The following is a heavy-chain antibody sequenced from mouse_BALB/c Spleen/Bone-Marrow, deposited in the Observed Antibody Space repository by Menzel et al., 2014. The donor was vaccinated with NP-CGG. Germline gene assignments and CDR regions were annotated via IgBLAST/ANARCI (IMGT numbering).Heavy chain of an antibody. V-gene: IGHV1S74*01. D-gene: IGHD5-1*01. Sequence: QVQLQQSGHRSVTPGGSVKISCVASGYTFNSYRMYWVKQKPGQGLELIGMIDPSDSETRLNQKFKDKATLTVDKSSSADNMQLINTTCENSAVYFWSCGVLRDRSSFDSWGSGTSVTVSS. CDR3: SCGVLRDRSSFDS. CDR1: GYTFNSYR. J-gene: IGHJ1*01. CDR2: IDPSDSET.